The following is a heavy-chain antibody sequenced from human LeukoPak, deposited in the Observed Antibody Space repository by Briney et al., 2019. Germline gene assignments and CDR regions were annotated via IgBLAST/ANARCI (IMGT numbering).Heavy chain of an antibody. CDR3: ARDRGYCTSVDCYRCFHY. D-gene: IGHD2-8*01. J-gene: IGHJ4*02. Sequence: GGSLRLSCAASGFTFNSYSMSWVRQAPGKGLEWVSYISHTSESTYYADSVRGRFSISRDDAKSSLYLQMNSLRDEDTAVYYCARDRGYCTSVDCYRCFHYWGQRA. V-gene: IGHV3-48*02. CDR1: GFTFNSYS. CDR2: ISHTSEST.